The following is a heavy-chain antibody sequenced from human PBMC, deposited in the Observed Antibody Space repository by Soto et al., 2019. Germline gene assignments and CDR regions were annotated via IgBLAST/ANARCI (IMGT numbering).Heavy chain of an antibody. CDR3: ARDRDGNFDY. J-gene: IGHJ4*02. CDR1: GFTFSSYA. CDR2: ISYDGSNK. V-gene: IGHV3-30-3*01. Sequence: PGGSLRLSCAASGFTFSSYAMHWVRQAPGKGLEWVAVISYDGSNKYYADSLKGRFTISRDNSKNTLYLQMNSLRAEDTAVYYCARDRDGNFDYWGQGTLVTVSS. D-gene: IGHD1-26*01.